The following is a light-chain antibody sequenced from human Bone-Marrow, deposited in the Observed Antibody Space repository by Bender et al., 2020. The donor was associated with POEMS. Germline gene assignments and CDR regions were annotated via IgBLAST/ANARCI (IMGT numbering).Light chain of an antibody. J-gene: IGLJ2*01. V-gene: IGLV3-21*02. CDR2: DDT. CDR3: QALDSSTVV. Sequence: YVLTQPPSVSVAPGQTASITCGGNNIGDKGVHWYQQKPGQAPVLVVYDDTDRPSGIPERFSGSNSGNTATLTISGTQAMDEADYYCQALDSSTVVFGGGTKLTVL. CDR1: NIGDKG.